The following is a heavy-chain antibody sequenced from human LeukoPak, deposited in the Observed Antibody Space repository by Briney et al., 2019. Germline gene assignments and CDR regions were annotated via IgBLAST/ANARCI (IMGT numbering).Heavy chain of an antibody. V-gene: IGHV3-23*01. Sequence: GGSLRLSCAASGFTFRNYAMSWVRQAPGEGLEWVSAISDSGGSTYYADSVKGRFTISRDNSKNTLYLQMNGLRAEDTARYYCAKDGNWGQGTLVTVSS. CDR3: AKDGN. J-gene: IGHJ4*02. CDR2: ISDSGGST. D-gene: IGHD1-14*01. CDR1: GFTFRNYA.